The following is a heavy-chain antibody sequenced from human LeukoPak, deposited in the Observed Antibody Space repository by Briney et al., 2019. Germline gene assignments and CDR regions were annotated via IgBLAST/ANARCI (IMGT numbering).Heavy chain of an antibody. D-gene: IGHD3-22*01. Sequence: SSETLSLTCTVSGGSISSYYWSWIRQPPGKGLEWIGYIYYSGSTNYNPSLKSRVTISVDTSKNQFSLKLSSVTAADTAVYYCARGEDYYDSSGYYLDYFDYWGQGTLVTVSS. CDR3: ARGEDYYDSSGYYLDYFDY. CDR2: IYYSGST. CDR1: GGSISSYY. J-gene: IGHJ4*02. V-gene: IGHV4-59*01.